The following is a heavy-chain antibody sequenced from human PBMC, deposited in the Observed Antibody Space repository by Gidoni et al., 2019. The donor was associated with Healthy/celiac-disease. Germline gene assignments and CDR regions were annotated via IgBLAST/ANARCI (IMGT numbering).Heavy chain of an antibody. D-gene: IGHD5-18*01. V-gene: IGHV3-7*03. CDR2: IKQDGSEK. J-gene: IGHJ4*02. CDR3: ARSVIGYSYGYGY. Sequence: EVQLVESGGGLVQPGGPLRLSCAASGFTFSSYWMSWVRQAPGKGLEWVANIKQDGSEKYYVDSVKGRFTISRDNAKNSLYLQMNSLRAEDTAVYYCARSVIGYSYGYGYWGQGTLVTVSS. CDR1: GFTFSSYW.